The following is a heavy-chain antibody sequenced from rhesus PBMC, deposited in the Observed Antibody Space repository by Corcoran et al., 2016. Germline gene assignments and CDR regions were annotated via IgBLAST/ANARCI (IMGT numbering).Heavy chain of an antibody. V-gene: IGHV3-118*01. CDR3: AREGVDY. CDR2: SRSKSNKYET. CDR1: DFTFSISS. J-gene: IGHJ4*01. Sequence: ELQLVESGGGLVKPGGSLRLSFAAFDFTFSISSLHWVHQAFGKGLEWVGRSRSKSNKYETGYAASVKGRFTISRDDSKNTAYLQMNSLKTEDTAVYYCAREGVDYWGQGVLVTVSS.